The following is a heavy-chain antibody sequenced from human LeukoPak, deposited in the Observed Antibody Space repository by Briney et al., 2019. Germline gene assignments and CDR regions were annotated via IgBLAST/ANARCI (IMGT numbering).Heavy chain of an antibody. D-gene: IGHD2-21*02. V-gene: IGHV1-8*01. CDR3: ARGPHRVVTAILGFDP. CDR2: MNPNSGNT. J-gene: IGHJ5*02. Sequence: ASVKVSGKASGYTFTSYDINWVRQATGQGLEWMGWMNPNSGNTGYAQKFQGRVTMTRNTSISTAYMELSSLRSEDTAVYYCARGPHRVVTAILGFDPWGQGTLVTVSS. CDR1: GYTFTSYD.